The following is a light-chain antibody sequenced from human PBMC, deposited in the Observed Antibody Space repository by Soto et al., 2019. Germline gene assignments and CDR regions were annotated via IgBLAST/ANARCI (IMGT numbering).Light chain of an antibody. J-gene: IGKJ1*01. CDR2: GAS. CDR3: QQYGRSGT. CDR1: QSVSNNY. V-gene: IGKV3-20*01. Sequence: EIVVTQSPGTLSLSPGERATRSCRASQSVSNNYLAWYQQKPGQAPRLLIYGASNRATGIPDRFSGSGSGTDFARTISGLEPEDFAVYYCQQYGRSGTFGQGTKVEI.